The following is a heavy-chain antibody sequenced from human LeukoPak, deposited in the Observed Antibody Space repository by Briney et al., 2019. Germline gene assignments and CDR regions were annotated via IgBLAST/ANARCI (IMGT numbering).Heavy chain of an antibody. J-gene: IGHJ2*01. V-gene: IGHV4-39*01. CDR2: IYYTGTT. CDR3: ARRGTTVTPGWYFDL. CDR1: SGSIRSSTYY. Sequence: SETLSLTCSVSSGSIRSSTYYWGWIRQPPGKGLEYIGTIYYTGTTYYNPSLKGRFTISIDTSKNQLSLKLTSVTAADTAVYFCARRGTTVTPGWYFDLWGRGTLVTVSS. D-gene: IGHD4-17*01.